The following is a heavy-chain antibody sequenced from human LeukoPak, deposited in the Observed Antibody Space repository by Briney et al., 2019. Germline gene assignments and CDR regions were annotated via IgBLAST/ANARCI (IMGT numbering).Heavy chain of an antibody. D-gene: IGHD3-22*01. Sequence: PSETLSLTCAVYSGSFSGYYWSWIRQPPGKGLEWIGEINHSGSTYYNASLKSRVTISVDMSKNQFSLRLTSVTAADTAVYYCATLGEYYDSSGYYYNWGQGTLVTVSS. V-gene: IGHV4-34*01. CDR1: SGSFSGYY. J-gene: IGHJ4*02. CDR3: ATLGEYYDSSGYYYN. CDR2: INHSGST.